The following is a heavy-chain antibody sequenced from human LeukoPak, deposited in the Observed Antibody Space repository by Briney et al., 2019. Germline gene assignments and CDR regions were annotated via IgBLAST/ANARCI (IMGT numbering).Heavy chain of an antibody. CDR1: GFTFSSYG. V-gene: IGHV3-33*01. CDR2: IWYDGSNK. Sequence: GGSLRLSCAASGFTFSSYGMHWVRQAPGKGLEWVAVIWYDGSNKYYADSVKGRFTISRDNSKNPLYLQMNSLRVEDTAVYYCARGRKRDSSGWYREYFDYWGQGTLVTVSS. CDR3: ARGRKRDSSGWYREYFDY. J-gene: IGHJ4*02. D-gene: IGHD6-19*01.